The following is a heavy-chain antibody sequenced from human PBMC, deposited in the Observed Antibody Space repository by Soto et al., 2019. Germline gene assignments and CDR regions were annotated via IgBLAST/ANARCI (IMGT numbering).Heavy chain of an antibody. CDR2: IWYDGSNK. Sequence: GGSLRLSCAASGFTFSSYGMHWVRQAPGKGLEWVAVIWYDGSNKYYADSVKGRFTISRDNSKNTLYLQMNSLRAEDTAVYYCARDSFRVLDFDHWGQGTLVTVSS. D-gene: IGHD2-8*01. CDR3: ARDSFRVLDFDH. J-gene: IGHJ4*02. CDR1: GFTFSSYG. V-gene: IGHV3-33*01.